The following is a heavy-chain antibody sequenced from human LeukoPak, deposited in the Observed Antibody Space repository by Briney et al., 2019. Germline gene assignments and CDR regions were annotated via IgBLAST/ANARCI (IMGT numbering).Heavy chain of an antibody. CDR2: IYYSGST. V-gene: IGHV4-30-4*01. CDR3: AIARYCSGGSCYHFDY. D-gene: IGHD2-15*01. Sequence: SQTLSLTCTVSGGSISSGDYYWSWIRQPPGTGLEWIGYIYYSGSTYYNPSLKSRVTISVDTTKNQFSLKLGSVTAADTAVYYCAIARYCSGGSCYHFDYWGQGTLVTVSS. CDR1: GGSISSGDYY. J-gene: IGHJ4*02.